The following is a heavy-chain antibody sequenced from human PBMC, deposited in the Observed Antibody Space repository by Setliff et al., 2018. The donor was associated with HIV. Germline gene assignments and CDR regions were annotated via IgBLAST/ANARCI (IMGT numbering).Heavy chain of an antibody. CDR2: IYYTGST. J-gene: IGHJ4*02. Sequence: KSSETLSLTCTVSGGSISSGDYYWSWIRQPPGKGLEWIGYIYYTGSTYYNPSLKSRVTISVDTSKNQFSLKLSSVTPADTAVYYCARRVVITTGSYYFDYWGQGTLVTVSS. CDR1: GGSISSGDYY. D-gene: IGHD3-22*01. V-gene: IGHV4-30-4*08. CDR3: ARRVVITTGSYYFDY.